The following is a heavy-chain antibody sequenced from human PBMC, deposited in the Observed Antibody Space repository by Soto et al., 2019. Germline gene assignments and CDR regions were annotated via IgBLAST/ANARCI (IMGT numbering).Heavy chain of an antibody. CDR3: ARSTPGNPFDI. CDR1: GFTFSTYT. D-gene: IGHD3-10*01. Sequence: EVQLVESGGGLVEPGGSLRLSCAASGFTFSTYTMNWVRQAPGKGLEWVSSISAGSRSIYYADSLKGRSTVSRHNSKNSLYLQINSLKADDTAVYYCARSTPGNPFDIWGQGTMDTVSS. V-gene: IGHV3-21*01. J-gene: IGHJ3*02. CDR2: ISAGSRSI.